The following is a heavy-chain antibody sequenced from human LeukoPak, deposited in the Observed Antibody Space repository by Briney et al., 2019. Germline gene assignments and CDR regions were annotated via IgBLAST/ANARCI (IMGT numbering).Heavy chain of an antibody. D-gene: IGHD4-23*01. CDR1: GDSFSSNSAA. Sequence: SQTLSLTCAISGDSFSSNSAAWNCLRQSPSRGLEWLGRTYYRSKWYNDYAVSVKSRIIINPDTSKNQFSLQLNSVTPEDTAVYYCARDLGDDYGGNSFDYWGQGTLVTVSS. CDR2: TYYRSKWYN. J-gene: IGHJ4*02. V-gene: IGHV6-1*01. CDR3: ARDLGDDYGGNSFDY.